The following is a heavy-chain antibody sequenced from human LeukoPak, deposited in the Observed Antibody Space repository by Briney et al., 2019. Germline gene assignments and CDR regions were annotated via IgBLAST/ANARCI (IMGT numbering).Heavy chain of an antibody. J-gene: IGHJ4*02. V-gene: IGHV1-46*03. Sequence: GASVKGSCKASGYTFTSDYMHRVRQAPGQGLEWMGIINPRGASTSDAQKCQGRVTMTRDTPTSTVYMELSSLRSEDTAVYYCARDLDNGGLSNWGQGTLVTVSS. CDR2: INPRGAST. CDR3: ARDLDNGGLSN. D-gene: IGHD7-27*01. CDR1: GYTFTSDY.